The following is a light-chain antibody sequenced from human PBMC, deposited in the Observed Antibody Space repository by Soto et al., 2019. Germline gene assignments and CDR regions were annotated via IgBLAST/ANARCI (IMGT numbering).Light chain of an antibody. J-gene: IGKJ1*01. CDR3: QQYNNWPPWT. CDR1: QSVSSN. V-gene: IGKV3D-15*01. CDR2: GAS. Sequence: ERVMTQSPATLSVSPGERATLSCRASQSVSSNLAWYQKKPGQAPRLLIYGASNRATGIPDRFSGSGSGTELTLTISSLQPEDFAVYYCQQYNNWPPWTFGQGTKVDIK.